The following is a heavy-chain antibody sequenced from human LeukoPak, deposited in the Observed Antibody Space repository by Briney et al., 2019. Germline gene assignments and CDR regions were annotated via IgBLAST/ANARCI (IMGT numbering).Heavy chain of an antibody. CDR2: IKQDGSEK. V-gene: IGHV3-7*01. D-gene: IGHD3-9*01. Sequence: GGPLRLSCAASGFTFSSYWMSWVRQAPGKGLEWVANIKQDGSEKYYVDSVKGRFTISRDNAKNSLYLQMNSLRAEDTAVYYCARDSRYYDILTGYFRWFDPWGQGTLVTVSS. CDR1: GFTFSSYW. J-gene: IGHJ5*02. CDR3: ARDSRYYDILTGYFRWFDP.